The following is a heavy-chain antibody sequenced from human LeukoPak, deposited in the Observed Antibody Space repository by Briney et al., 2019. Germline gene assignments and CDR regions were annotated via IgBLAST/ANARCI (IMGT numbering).Heavy chain of an antibody. J-gene: IGHJ4*02. CDR2: ISASGP. CDR3: AKDRESDGYPCLDH. V-gene: IGHV3-23*01. CDR1: GFTFSRLA. Sequence: GGSLRLSCAASGFTFSRLAMTWVRQAPGKGLEWVSTISASGPYYADAVRGRFTISRDNSRNTLSLQMDSLRAEDTAVYYCAKDRESDGYPCLDHWGLGTLVTASS. D-gene: IGHD3-16*02.